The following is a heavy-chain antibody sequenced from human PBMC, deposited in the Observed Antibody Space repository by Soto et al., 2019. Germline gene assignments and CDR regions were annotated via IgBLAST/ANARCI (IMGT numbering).Heavy chain of an antibody. D-gene: IGHD4-17*01. CDR2: ISSTGIST. CDR1: GFTFSSYA. V-gene: IGHV3-64D*08. J-gene: IGHJ6*02. CDR3: VRPLTTVTTKYYYGMDV. Sequence: GGSLRLSCSASGFTFSSYAMHWVRQAPGKGLEYVSAISSTGISTYYADSVKGRFTISRDNSKNTLYLQMSSLRAEDTAVYYCVRPLTTVTTKYYYGMDVWGQGTTVTVSS.